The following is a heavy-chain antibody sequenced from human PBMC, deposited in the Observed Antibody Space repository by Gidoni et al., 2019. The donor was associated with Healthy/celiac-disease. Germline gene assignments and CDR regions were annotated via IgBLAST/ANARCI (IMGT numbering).Heavy chain of an antibody. J-gene: IGHJ4*02. D-gene: IGHD1-26*01. CDR3: ARGRGVGATRRTGTPPAYFDY. CDR1: GGSFRGYY. V-gene: IGHV4-34*01. Sequence: QVQLQQWGAGLLKPSETLSLTCAVYGGSFRGYYWSWIRQPPGKGLEWIGEINHSGSTNYNPSLKSRVTRSVETSKNQFSLKLSSVTAADTAVYYCARGRGVGATRRTGTPPAYFDYWGQGTLVTVSS. CDR2: INHSGST.